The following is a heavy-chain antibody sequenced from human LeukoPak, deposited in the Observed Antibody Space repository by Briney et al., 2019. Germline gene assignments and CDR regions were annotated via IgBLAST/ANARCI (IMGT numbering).Heavy chain of an antibody. D-gene: IGHD5/OR15-5a*01. J-gene: IGHJ4*02. CDR2: ISKTVST. CDR3: AKGNLRGLPPNIVF. V-gene: IGHV3-23*01. CDR1: GFILNSYE. Sequence: GVSLRLYYSASGFILNSYEVSRVGHAPGEGLYGVSAISKTVSTYYADSVKARFTISRDNSKNTLYLQMNSLTAEDTAVYYCAKGNLRGLPPNIVFWGQGTLVTVSS.